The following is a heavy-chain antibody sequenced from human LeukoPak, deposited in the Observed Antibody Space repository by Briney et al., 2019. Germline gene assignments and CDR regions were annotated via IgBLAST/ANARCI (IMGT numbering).Heavy chain of an antibody. CDR3: ARDNPIHSYYYMDV. J-gene: IGHJ6*03. Sequence: PGGSLRLSCAASGFTFSSYSMHWVRQAPGKGLEWVSSISSSSSYIYYSDSVKGRFTISRDNAKNSLYLQMNSLRAEDTAVYYCARDNPIHSYYYMDVWGKGTTVTVSS. CDR1: GFTFSSYS. CDR2: ISSSSSYI. V-gene: IGHV3-21*01.